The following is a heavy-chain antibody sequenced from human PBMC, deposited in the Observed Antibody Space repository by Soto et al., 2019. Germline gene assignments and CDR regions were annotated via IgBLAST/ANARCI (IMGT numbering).Heavy chain of an antibody. D-gene: IGHD6-13*01. J-gene: IGHJ6*03. CDR2: IYYSGST. CDR1: GGSISSSSYY. Sequence: SETLSLTCTVSGGSISSSSYYWGWIRQPPGKGLEWIGSIYYSGSTYYNPSLKSRVTISVDTSKNQFSLKLSSVTAADTAVYYCASHGAAAGPLHYYYYYYMDVWGKGTTVTVSS. CDR3: ASHGAAAGPLHYYYYYYMDV. V-gene: IGHV4-39*01.